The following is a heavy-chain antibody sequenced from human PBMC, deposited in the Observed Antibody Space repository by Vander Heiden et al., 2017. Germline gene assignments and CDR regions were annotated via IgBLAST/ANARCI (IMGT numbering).Heavy chain of an antibody. Sequence: EVQLLESGGGLEPPGGSLRLSCAASGFTFSNYAISWVRQAPGKGLEWVAGISGGGDDTYYVDSVKGRFTISRDNSKNTFYLQMNSLRAEDTATYYCAKKAVTMDSWGQGILVTVSS. V-gene: IGHV3-23*01. J-gene: IGHJ4*02. D-gene: IGHD4-17*01. CDR1: GFTFSNYA. CDR3: AKKAVTMDS. CDR2: ISGGGDDT.